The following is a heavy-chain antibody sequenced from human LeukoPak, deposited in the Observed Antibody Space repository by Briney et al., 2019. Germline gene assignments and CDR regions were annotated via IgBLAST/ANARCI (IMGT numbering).Heavy chain of an antibody. Sequence: GGSVRLSCAASGFTFSSYWMSWVRQAPGKGLEWVANIKQHGSEKYYVDSVKGRFIISRDNAKNSLYLQMNSLRAEDTAVYYCARADFWSGYHPLDYWGQGTLVTVSS. J-gene: IGHJ4*02. CDR2: IKQHGSEK. V-gene: IGHV3-7*01. D-gene: IGHD3-3*01. CDR1: GFTFSSYW. CDR3: ARADFWSGYHPLDY.